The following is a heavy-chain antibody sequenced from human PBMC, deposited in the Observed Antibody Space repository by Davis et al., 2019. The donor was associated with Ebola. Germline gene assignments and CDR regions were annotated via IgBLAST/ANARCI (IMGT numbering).Heavy chain of an antibody. CDR1: GFTFSSYW. CDR2: IKQDGSEK. V-gene: IGHV3-7*01. J-gene: IGHJ4*02. Sequence: GGSLRLSCAASGFTFSSYWMSWVRQAPGKGLEWVANIKQDGSEKYYVDSVKGRFTISRDNAKNSLYLQMNSLRAEDTAVYYCAGGDIVVVPAAPLDYWGQGTLVTVSS. D-gene: IGHD2-2*01. CDR3: AGGDIVVVPAAPLDY.